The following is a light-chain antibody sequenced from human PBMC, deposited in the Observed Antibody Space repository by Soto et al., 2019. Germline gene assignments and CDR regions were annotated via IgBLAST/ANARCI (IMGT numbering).Light chain of an antibody. CDR1: SSDVGGYNY. J-gene: IGLJ2*01. CDR2: EVS. V-gene: IGLV2-14*01. Sequence: QSVLTQPASVSGSPGQSITISCTGTSSDVGGYNYVSWYQQHPGKAHKLMIYEVSNRPSGVSNRFSDSKSGNTASLTISGLQAEDEADYYCSSYTSSSTLVFGGGTKLTV. CDR3: SSYTSSSTLV.